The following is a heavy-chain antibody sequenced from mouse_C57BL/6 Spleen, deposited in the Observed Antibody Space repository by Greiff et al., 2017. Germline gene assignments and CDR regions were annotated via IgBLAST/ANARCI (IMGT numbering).Heavy chain of an antibody. CDR2: IWSGGST. V-gene: IGHV2-2*01. J-gene: IGHJ4*01. CDR1: GFSLTSYG. D-gene: IGHD1-1*01. Sequence: QVQLKESGPGLVQPSQSLSITCTVSGFSLTSYGVHWVRQSPGKGLEWLGVIWSGGSTDYNAAFISRLSISKDNSKSQVFFKINSLQADDTAIYYCARSFITTVVARAMDYWGQGTSVTVSS. CDR3: ARSFITTVVARAMDY.